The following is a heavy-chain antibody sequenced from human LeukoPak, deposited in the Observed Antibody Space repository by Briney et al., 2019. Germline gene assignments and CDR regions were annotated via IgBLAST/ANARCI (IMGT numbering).Heavy chain of an antibody. CDR3: LTNYYDSSGYPSRSFDY. J-gene: IGHJ4*02. D-gene: IGHD3-22*01. Sequence: GGSLRLSCAASGFTFSTHDMHWVRQAPGKGLEWVAFIRYDGSNKYYADSVKGRFTISRDNSKNTLYLQMNSLRAEDTAVYYCLTNYYDSSGYPSRSFDYWGQGTLVTVSS. CDR2: IRYDGSNK. V-gene: IGHV3-30*02. CDR1: GFTFSTHD.